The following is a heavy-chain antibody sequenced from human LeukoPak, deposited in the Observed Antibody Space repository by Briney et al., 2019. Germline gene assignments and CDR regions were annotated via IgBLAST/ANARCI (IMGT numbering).Heavy chain of an antibody. D-gene: IGHD3-22*01. CDR3: AGVTYYYDSSGYSPIFDY. CDR1: GFTFGDYA. V-gene: IGHV3-53*01. J-gene: IGHJ4*02. Sequence: GGSLRLSCTASGFTFGDYAMSWVRQAPGKGLEWVSVIYSGGSTYYADSVKGRFTISRDNSKNTLYLQMNSLRAEDTAVYYCAGVTYYYDSSGYSPIFDYWGQGTLVTVSS. CDR2: IYSGGST.